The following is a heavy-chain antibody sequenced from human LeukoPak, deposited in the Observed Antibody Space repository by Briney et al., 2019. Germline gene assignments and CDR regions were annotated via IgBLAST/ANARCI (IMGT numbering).Heavy chain of an antibody. V-gene: IGHV1-2*02. D-gene: IGHD3-22*01. CDR1: GGTFSSYA. CDR2: INPNSGGT. CDR3: ASLSYDSSGYPY. J-gene: IGHJ4*02. Sequence: GASVKVSCKASGGTFSSYAISWVRQAPGQGLEWMGWINPNSGGTNYAQKFQGRVTMTRDTSISTAYMELSRLRSDDTAVYYCASLSYDSSGYPYWGQGTLVTVSS.